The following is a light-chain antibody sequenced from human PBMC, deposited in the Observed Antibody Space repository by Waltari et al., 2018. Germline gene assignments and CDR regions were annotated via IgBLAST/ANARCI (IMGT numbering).Light chain of an antibody. CDR2: WAS. CDR1: QNILYNSHNKSY. CDR3: QQYFGTPWT. J-gene: IGKJ1*01. V-gene: IGKV4-1*01. Sequence: DIVLTQSPDSLPVSLGERATINCKSTQNILYNSHNKSYLAWYQQKPGQPPKLLIYWASTRESGVPDRFSGSGSGTDFTLTISSLQAEDVAVYYCQQYFGTPWTFGQGTKVEIK.